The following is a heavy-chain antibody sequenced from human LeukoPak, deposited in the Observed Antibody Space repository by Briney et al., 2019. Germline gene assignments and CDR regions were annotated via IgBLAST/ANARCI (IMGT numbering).Heavy chain of an antibody. V-gene: IGHV3-23*01. J-gene: IGHJ4*02. CDR1: GFTFSDFS. CDR3: AKDRLYFGNDFGDY. Sequence: PGGSLRLSCVASGFTFSDFSMSWVRQAPGKGLEWVSVISNGGDHTYYADSVKGRFAISRDNSKNTLYLQMNSLRTEDTAIYYCAKDRLYFGNDFGDYWGQGTLATVSS. CDR2: ISNGGDHT. D-gene: IGHD3-9*01.